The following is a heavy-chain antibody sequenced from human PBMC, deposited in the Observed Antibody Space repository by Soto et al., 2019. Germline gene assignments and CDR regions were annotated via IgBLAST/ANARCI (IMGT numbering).Heavy chain of an antibody. Sequence: GGSLRLSCAASGFTFSGSAMHWVRQASGKGLEWVGRIRSKANSYATAYAASVKGRFTIPRDDSKNTAYLQMNSLKTEDTAVYYCTRLGGRGDFWSGRTRGYYMDVWGKGTTVTVSS. CDR3: TRLGGRGDFWSGRTRGYYMDV. CDR2: IRSKANSYAT. V-gene: IGHV3-73*01. D-gene: IGHD3-3*01. CDR1: GFTFSGSA. J-gene: IGHJ6*03.